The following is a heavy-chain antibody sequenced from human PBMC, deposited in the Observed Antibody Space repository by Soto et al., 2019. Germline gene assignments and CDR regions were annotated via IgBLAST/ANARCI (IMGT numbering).Heavy chain of an antibody. D-gene: IGHD6-19*01. J-gene: IGHJ4*02. CDR3: ARDNSGWSDY. V-gene: IGHV1-3*01. Sequence: GASVKASCKSSGYTFTRYVMHWVRQAPGQRLEWMGWIDAGNGNTVYLQKFQGRVTITRDTSASTVYMELSSLRSEDTAVYYCARDNSGWSDYWGQGTLVTVSS. CDR2: IDAGNGNT. CDR1: GYTFTRYV.